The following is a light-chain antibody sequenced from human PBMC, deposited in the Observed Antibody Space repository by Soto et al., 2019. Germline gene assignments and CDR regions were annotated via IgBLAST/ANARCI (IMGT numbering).Light chain of an antibody. V-gene: IGLV4-60*02. CDR3: ETWDSNTHV. J-gene: IGLJ3*02. CDR1: SGHSSYI. Sequence: QPVLTQSSSASASLGSSVKLTCTLSSGHSSYIIAWHQQQPGKAPRYLMKLEGSGSYNKGSGVPDRFSGSSSGADRYLTIPYLPFEDEADYYCETWDSNTHVFGGGTKLTVL. CDR2: LEGSGSY.